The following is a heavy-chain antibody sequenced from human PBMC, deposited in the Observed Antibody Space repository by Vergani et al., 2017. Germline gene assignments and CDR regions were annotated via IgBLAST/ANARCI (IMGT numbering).Heavy chain of an antibody. V-gene: IGHV3-43D*03. Sequence: EVQLVESGGVVVQPGGSLRLSCAASGFTFDDYAMHWVRQAPGKGLEWVSLISWDGGSTYYADSVKGRFTISRDNSKNSLYLQMNSLRAEDTALYYCAKCMRGCSGGSCYSYYCVMDVWGQGTTVTVSS. CDR1: GFTFDDYA. J-gene: IGHJ6*02. CDR3: AKCMRGCSGGSCYSYYCVMDV. CDR2: ISWDGGST. D-gene: IGHD2-15*01.